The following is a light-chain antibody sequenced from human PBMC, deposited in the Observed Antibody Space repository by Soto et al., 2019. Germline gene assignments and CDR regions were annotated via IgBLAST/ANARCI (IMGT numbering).Light chain of an antibody. Sequence: SVLTQPPSVSGSPGQSVTISCTGTSSDVGSYNRVSWYQQPPGTAPKLMIFEVSNRPSGVPDRFSGSKSGNTASLTISGLQAEDEADYYCCSYTSSTTYVFGAGTKLTVL. J-gene: IGLJ1*01. V-gene: IGLV2-18*02. CDR3: CSYTSSTTYV. CDR1: SSDVGSYNR. CDR2: EVS.